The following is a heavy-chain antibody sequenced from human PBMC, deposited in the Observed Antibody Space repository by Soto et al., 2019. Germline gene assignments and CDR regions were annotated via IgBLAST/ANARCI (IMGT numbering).Heavy chain of an antibody. CDR2: IYYSGST. CDR1: GGSISSGGYY. V-gene: IGHV4-31*03. Sequence: QVQLQESGPGLVKPSQTLSLTCTVSGGSISSGGYYWSWIRQHPGKGLEWIGYIYYSGSTYYNPSLKSRVTISVDTSKNQFSLKLSSVTAADTAVYYCASTIVVVPAAILWFDPWGQGTLVTVSS. D-gene: IGHD2-2*01. CDR3: ASTIVVVPAAILWFDP. J-gene: IGHJ5*02.